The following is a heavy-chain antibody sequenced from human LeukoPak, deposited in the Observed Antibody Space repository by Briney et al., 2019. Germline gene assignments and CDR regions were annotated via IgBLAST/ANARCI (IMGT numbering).Heavy chain of an antibody. V-gene: IGHV5-51*01. Sequence: ESLKISCNVSGYSFTSYCIGWVRQMPGKGVEWRGIIYPGDSGPTYSPSFQGQVTISDDKSINTAYLEWSSLQASDTAMYYCGMSGDRVPLQDDVFDVWGQGTMVTVST. CDR1: GYSFTSYC. D-gene: IGHD1-26*01. J-gene: IGHJ3*01. CDR3: GMSGDRVPLQDDVFDV. CDR2: IYPGDSGP.